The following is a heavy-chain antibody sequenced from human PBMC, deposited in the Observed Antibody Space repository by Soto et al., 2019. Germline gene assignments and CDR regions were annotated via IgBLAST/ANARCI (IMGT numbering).Heavy chain of an antibody. Sequence: QITLRESGPTRVRPTQTLSLTCTFSGFSLHTSGVGVGWIRQPPGKAVEWLALLYWDDDKRYSPSLKSRLSITKDTYENQVVLIMTHMDPVDTAPYYCAYRALYSGSYWDGCYFDSCGQGTRITVSS. J-gene: IGHJ4*02. CDR1: GFSLHTSGVG. V-gene: IGHV2-5*02. D-gene: IGHD1-26*01. CDR3: AYRALYSGSYWDGCYFDS. CDR2: LYWDDDK.